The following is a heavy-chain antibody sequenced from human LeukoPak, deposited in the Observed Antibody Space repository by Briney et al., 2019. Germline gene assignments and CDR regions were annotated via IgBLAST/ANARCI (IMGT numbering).Heavy chain of an antibody. CDR2: INPNSGGT. CDR3: ARIKDSYYYYMDV. J-gene: IGHJ6*03. D-gene: IGHD2-15*01. CDR1: GYTFTGYY. V-gene: IGHV1-2*02. Sequence: ASVKVSCKASGYTFTGYYMHWVRQAPGQGLEWMGWINPNSGGTNYAQKFQGRVTMTRDTSISTAYMELSRLRSDDTAVYYCARIKDSYYYYMDVWGKGTTVTVSS.